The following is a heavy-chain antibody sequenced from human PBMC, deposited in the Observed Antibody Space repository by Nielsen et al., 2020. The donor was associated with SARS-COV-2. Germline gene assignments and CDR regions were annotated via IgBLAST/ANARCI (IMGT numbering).Heavy chain of an antibody. D-gene: IGHD6-19*01. CDR1: GFTFSSYA. CDR3: ARPYSSGWYWYYYGMDV. J-gene: IGHJ6*02. Sequence: GESLKISCAASGFTFSSYAMHWVRQAPGKGLEWVSVISYDGSNEYYADSVKGRFTISRDNSKNTLLLQMNSLRPDDTAVYYCARPYSSGWYWYYYGMDVWGQGTTVTVSS. V-gene: IGHV3-30*04. CDR2: ISYDGSNE.